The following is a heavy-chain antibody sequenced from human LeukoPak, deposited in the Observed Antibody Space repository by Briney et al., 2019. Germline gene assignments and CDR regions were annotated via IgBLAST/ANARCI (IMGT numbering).Heavy chain of an antibody. CDR3: AKGPLSHFDY. CDR2: IVGSGGST. Sequence: PGGSLRLSCAASGFTFSTYALSWVRQAPGKGLEWVSSIVGSGGSTFYADSVKGRFSISRDNSKNTLYLQMNSLRAEDTAVYYCAKGPLSHFDYWGQGTLVTVSS. V-gene: IGHV3-23*01. CDR1: GFTFSTYA. J-gene: IGHJ4*02.